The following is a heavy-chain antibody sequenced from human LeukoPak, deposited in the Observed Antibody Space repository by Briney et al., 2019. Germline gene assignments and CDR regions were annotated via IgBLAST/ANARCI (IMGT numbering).Heavy chain of an antibody. Sequence: SETLSLTCAVYGGSFSGYYWSWIRQPPGKGLEWIGEINHSGSTNYNPSLKSRVTISVDTSKNQFSLKLSSVTAADTAVYYCAREAYCSGTSCYRRGHAFDIWGQGTMVTVSS. CDR1: GGSFSGYY. J-gene: IGHJ3*02. V-gene: IGHV4-34*01. CDR2: INHSGST. D-gene: IGHD2-2*01. CDR3: AREAYCSGTSCYRRGHAFDI.